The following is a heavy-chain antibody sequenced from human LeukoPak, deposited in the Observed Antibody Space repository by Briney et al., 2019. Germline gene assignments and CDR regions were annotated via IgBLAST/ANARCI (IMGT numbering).Heavy chain of an antibody. Sequence: GGSLRLSCAASGFTFSSYAMSWVRQAPGKGLEWVSSITSSSIYIYYADSVKGRFTISRDNAKNSLYLQMNSLRADDTAVYYCVRVGYSSGWRAPDFDYWGQGTLVTVSS. V-gene: IGHV3-21*01. J-gene: IGHJ4*02. CDR3: VRVGYSSGWRAPDFDY. CDR1: GFTFSSYA. D-gene: IGHD6-19*01. CDR2: ITSSSIYI.